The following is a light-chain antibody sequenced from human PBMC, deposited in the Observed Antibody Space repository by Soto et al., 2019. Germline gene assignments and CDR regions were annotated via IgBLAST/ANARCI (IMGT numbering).Light chain of an antibody. CDR3: LLSYSGARV. CDR2: DTT. V-gene: IGLV7-46*01. Sequence: QTVVTQEPSLTVSPGGTVTLTCGSSTGAVTSGHYPYWFQKKPGQAPRTLICDTTNKHSWTPARFSGSLLGGKAALTLSGAQPEDEAEYYCLLSYSGARVFGGGTKSPS. CDR1: TGAVTSGHY. J-gene: IGLJ2*01.